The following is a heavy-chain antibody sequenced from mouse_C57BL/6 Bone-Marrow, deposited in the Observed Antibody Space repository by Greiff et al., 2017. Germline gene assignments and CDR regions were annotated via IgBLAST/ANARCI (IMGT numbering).Heavy chain of an antibody. V-gene: IGHV1-72*01. Sequence: QVQLQQPGAELVKPGASVKMSCKASGYTFTSYWMNWVKQRPGRGLEWIGRIDPNSGGTKYNEKFKSKATLTVYKPSSTAYMPLSSLTSEDSAVYSSARYYSCYDAYYALDYWGQGTSVTVSS. CDR2: IDPNSGGT. J-gene: IGHJ4*01. CDR3: ARYYSCYDAYYALDY. D-gene: IGHD2-2*01. CDR1: GYTFTSYW.